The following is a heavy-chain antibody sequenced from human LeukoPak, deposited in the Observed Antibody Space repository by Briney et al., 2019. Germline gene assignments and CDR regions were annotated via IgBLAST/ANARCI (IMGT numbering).Heavy chain of an antibody. CDR2: INAGNGNT. CDR3: ARENWGYSSSWPQLFYYYYYYGMDV. D-gene: IGHD6-13*01. V-gene: IGHV1-3*01. CDR1: GYTFTSHD. J-gene: IGHJ6*02. Sequence: ASVKVSCKASGYTFTSHDINWVRQATGQRLEWMGWINAGNGNTKYSQKFQGRVTITRDTSASTAYMELSSLRSEDTAVYYCARENWGYSSSWPQLFYYYYYYGMDVWGQGTTVTVSS.